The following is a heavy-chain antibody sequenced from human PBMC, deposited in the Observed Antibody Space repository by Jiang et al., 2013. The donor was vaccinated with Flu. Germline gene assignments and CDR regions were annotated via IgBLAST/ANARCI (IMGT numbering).Heavy chain of an antibody. CDR3: ARERLNDFWSGTAFDI. Sequence: LEWMGWINAGNGNTKYSQKFQGRVTITRDTSASTAYMELSSLRSEDTAVYYCARERLNDFWSGTAFDIWGQGTMVTVSS. CDR2: INAGNGNT. J-gene: IGHJ3*02. V-gene: IGHV1-3*01. D-gene: IGHD3-3*01.